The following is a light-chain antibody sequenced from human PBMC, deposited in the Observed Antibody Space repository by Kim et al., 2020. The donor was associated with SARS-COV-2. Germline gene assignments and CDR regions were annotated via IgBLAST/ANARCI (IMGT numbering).Light chain of an antibody. V-gene: IGLV3-19*01. CDR2: SKS. CDR1: GDGTFT. J-gene: IGLJ1*01. CDR3: YSRDNGVSHNFV. Sequence: LAQTKKNTCQGDGDGTFTDNVFQQKQKQGPVLVMYSKSHRPSGTPDRFSCSSSGDTATLTITGARAKEEADYYYYSRDNGVSHNFVFGGGTKVTVL.